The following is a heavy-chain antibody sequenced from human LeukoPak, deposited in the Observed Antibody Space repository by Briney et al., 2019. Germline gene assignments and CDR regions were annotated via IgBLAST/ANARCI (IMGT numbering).Heavy chain of an antibody. J-gene: IGHJ5*02. CDR3: AREGVYYGSGSSNWFDP. CDR2: INPSGGGT. CDR1: GYTFTSYY. Sequence: ASVKVSCKASGYTFTSYYMHWVRQAPGQGLEWMGIINPSGGGTSYAQKFQGRVTMTRDTSTSTVYMELSSLRSEDTAVYYCAREGVYYGSGSSNWFDPWGQGTLVTVSS. D-gene: IGHD3-10*01. V-gene: IGHV1-46*01.